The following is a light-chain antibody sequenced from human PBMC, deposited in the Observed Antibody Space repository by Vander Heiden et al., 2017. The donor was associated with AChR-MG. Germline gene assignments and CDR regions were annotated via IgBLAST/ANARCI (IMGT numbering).Light chain of an antibody. CDR1: SSDVGGYNY. CDR3: SSYTSSSTL. V-gene: IGLV2-14*01. CDR2: DVS. Sequence: QSAPTQPASVSGSPGQSTTISSTGTSSDVGGYNYASWYQQPPGKATILMIYDVSKRPAGVSNRFSGSKAGNTASLTISGLQAEDEADYYCSSYTSSSTLFGGGTKLTVL. J-gene: IGLJ2*01.